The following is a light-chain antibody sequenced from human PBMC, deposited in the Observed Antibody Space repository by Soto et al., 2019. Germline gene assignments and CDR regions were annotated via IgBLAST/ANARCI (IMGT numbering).Light chain of an antibody. CDR2: AAS. J-gene: IGKJ4*01. CDR1: QSITSH. V-gene: IGKV1-39*01. CDR3: QQSYRTPLT. Sequence: DIQMTQSPSSLSASVGDRVTITCRASQSITSHLNWYQQKPGKAPKLLIYAASTLQSGVPSRFTGSGSGTQFTLTISSLQPEDFATYCCQQSYRTPLTFGGGTKVEIK.